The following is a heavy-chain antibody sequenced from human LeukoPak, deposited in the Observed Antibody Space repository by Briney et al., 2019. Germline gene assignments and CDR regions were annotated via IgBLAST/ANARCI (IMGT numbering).Heavy chain of an antibody. CDR2: INHSGST. D-gene: IGHD6-13*01. CDR3: ARANRGVAAPLSRFDP. Sequence: ASETLSLTCAVYGGSFSGYYWSWIRQPPGKGLEWIGEINHSGSTNYNPSLKSRVTISVDTSKNQFSLKLSSVTAADTAVYYCARANRGVAAPLSRFDPWGQGTLVTVSS. CDR1: GGSFSGYY. V-gene: IGHV4-34*01. J-gene: IGHJ5*02.